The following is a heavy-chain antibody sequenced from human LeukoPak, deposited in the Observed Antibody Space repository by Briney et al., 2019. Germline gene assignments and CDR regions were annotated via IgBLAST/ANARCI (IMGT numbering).Heavy chain of an antibody. Sequence: GGSLRLSCAASGFPLSSYSINGVRQAPGKGLEWVSYISSSGSAIYYVDSVKGRFTVSRDNAKNSLFLQMNSPRAEDTAVYYCVPLKRNYFYYSGQGALVTVSS. CDR3: VPLKRNYFYY. V-gene: IGHV3-48*01. CDR2: ISSSGSAI. CDR1: GFPLSSYS. J-gene: IGHJ4*02.